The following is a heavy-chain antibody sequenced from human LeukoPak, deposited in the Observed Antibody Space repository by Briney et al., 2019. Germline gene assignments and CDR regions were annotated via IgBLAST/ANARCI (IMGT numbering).Heavy chain of an antibody. V-gene: IGHV4-4*07. D-gene: IGHD5-18*01. CDR3: ARDGLYTYGYSYFDY. CDR2: AHSDGTT. Sequence: SETLSLTCIVSGASISTYHWSWIRQSAEKGLEWIGRAHSDGTTNYNPSIKSRVTMSIDTSKNQLSLKLTSVTAADAAVYYCARDGLYTYGYSYFDYWGQGTLATVSS. CDR1: GASISTYH. J-gene: IGHJ4*02.